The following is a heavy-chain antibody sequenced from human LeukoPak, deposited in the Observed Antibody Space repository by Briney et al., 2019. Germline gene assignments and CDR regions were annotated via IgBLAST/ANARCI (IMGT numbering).Heavy chain of an antibody. Sequence: SVKVSCKASEYTFTDYYIHWIRQAPGQGLEWMGRISPNTGGTDHAQEFRDKITMTRDTSISTAYIELSRLISDDTAVYYCARGGRSGYRYFDYWGQGTLVTVSS. J-gene: IGHJ4*02. CDR3: ARGGRSGYRYFDY. V-gene: IGHV1-2*06. CDR2: ISPNTGGT. CDR1: EYTFTDYY. D-gene: IGHD5-18*01.